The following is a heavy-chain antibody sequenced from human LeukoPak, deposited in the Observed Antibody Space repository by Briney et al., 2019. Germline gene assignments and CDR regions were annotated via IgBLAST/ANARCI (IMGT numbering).Heavy chain of an antibody. CDR3: ARCFGWGNYYDSSGANWFDP. CDR1: GGSISSYY. CDR2: IYYSVCT. D-gene: IGHD3-22*01. Sequence: PSETLSLTCTVSGGSISSYYWSWIRQPPGKGLDWIGYIYYSVCTNHTPSLYSRVTISVDSFKNHFSLKLSSVTAADTAVYYCARCFGWGNYYDSSGANWFDPWGQGTLVTVSS. J-gene: IGHJ5*02. V-gene: IGHV4-59*01.